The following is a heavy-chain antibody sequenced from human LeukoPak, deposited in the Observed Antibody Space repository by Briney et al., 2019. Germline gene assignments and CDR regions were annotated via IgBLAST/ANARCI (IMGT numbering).Heavy chain of an antibody. CDR3: ARHVSTGIQDWLGWFDP. CDR2: ASYSGNS. D-gene: IGHD5-18*01. Sequence: PSETLSLTCTVSGDSISTTSDYWGWIRQAPGKGLEWIGSASYSGNSFYNPALRSRVTLSVDTSKKRLSLNLKSVTAADTGVYYCARHVSTGIQDWLGWFDPWGQGTLVAVSS. J-gene: IGHJ5*02. V-gene: IGHV4-39*01. CDR1: GDSISTTSDY.